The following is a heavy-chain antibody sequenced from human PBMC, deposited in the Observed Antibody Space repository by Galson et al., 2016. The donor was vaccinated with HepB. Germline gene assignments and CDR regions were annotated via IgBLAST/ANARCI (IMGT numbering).Heavy chain of an antibody. CDR2: LYPAGNT. V-gene: IGHV3-53*01. CDR1: GFTVSSNY. D-gene: IGHD3-10*01. Sequence: SLRLSCAASGFTVSSNYVNWVRLAPGKGPEWVSILYPAGNTYYADSVKGRFTISRDNSKNTVFLQMNSLRAEDTAVYYCARVKRPWRYYDGSDRDYWGQGTLVTVSS. J-gene: IGHJ4*02. CDR3: ARVKRPWRYYDGSDRDY.